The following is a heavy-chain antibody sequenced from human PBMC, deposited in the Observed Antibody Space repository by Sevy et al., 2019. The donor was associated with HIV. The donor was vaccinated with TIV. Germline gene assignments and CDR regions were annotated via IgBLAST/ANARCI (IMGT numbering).Heavy chain of an antibody. V-gene: IGHV4-59*01. J-gene: IGHJ3*02. D-gene: IGHD4-17*01. CDR2: IYDSGHT. CDR1: GGSFSTYS. CDR3: AREKGTVTILSAFDI. Sequence: SETLSLTCTVSGGSFSTYSWNWIRQSPGKGLEWIGYIYDSGHTNYNPSLKSRVTISVDTSKNQFSLNLNSVTAADTAVYYCAREKGTVTILSAFDIWGQGTRVTVSS.